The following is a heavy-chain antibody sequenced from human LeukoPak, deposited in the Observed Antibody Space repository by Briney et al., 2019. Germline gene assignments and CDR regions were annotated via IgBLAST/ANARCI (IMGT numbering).Heavy chain of an antibody. CDR2: ISAYNGNT. V-gene: IGHV1-18*04. Sequence: ASVKVSCKASGYTFTSYYMHWVRQAPGQGLEWMGWISAYNGNTNYAQKFQGRVTVTTDTSTSTAYMELRGLRSDDTAVYYCARGVYDTSGFYGLFDYWGQGTLVTVSS. D-gene: IGHD3-22*01. J-gene: IGHJ4*02. CDR3: ARGVYDTSGFYGLFDY. CDR1: GYTFTSYY.